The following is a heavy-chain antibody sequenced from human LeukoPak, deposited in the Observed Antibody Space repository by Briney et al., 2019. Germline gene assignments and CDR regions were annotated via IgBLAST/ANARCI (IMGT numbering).Heavy chain of an antibody. CDR1: GGSISSYY. CDR2: IYTSGST. V-gene: IGHV4-4*07. CDR3: AREFLDYLTKNFNFDY. J-gene: IGHJ4*02. D-gene: IGHD3-16*01. Sequence: SETLSLTCTVSGGSISSYYWSWIRQPAGKGLEWIGRIYTSGSTNYNPSLKSRVTMSVDTSKNQFSLKLSSVTAADTAVYYCAREFLDYLTKNFNFDYWGQGTLVTVSS.